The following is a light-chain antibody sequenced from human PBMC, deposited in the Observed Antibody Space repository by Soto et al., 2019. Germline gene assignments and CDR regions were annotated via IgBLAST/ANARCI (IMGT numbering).Light chain of an antibody. J-gene: IGKJ1*01. Sequence: DIQMTQSPSSRSSSLGDRVTITCRASQGISNYLAWYQQKPGKVPKLLIYAASTLQSGVPSRFSGSGSGTEFTLTISSMKPDDFATDYCQQYNSYSTFGQGTKVDIK. CDR2: AAS. V-gene: IGKV1-27*01. CDR1: QGISNY. CDR3: QQYNSYST.